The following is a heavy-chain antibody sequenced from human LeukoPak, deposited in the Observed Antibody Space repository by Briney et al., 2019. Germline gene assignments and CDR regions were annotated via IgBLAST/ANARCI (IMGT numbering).Heavy chain of an antibody. J-gene: IGHJ4*02. CDR2: INHSGST. CDR3: ARGNSGYDDGHDY. Sequence: SETLSLTCAVYGGSFSGYYWSWIRQPPGKGLEWIGEINHSGSTNYNPSLKSRVTISVDTSKNQFSLKLSSVTAADTAVYYCARGNSGYDDGHDYWGQGTLVTVSS. D-gene: IGHD5-12*01. V-gene: IGHV4-34*01. CDR1: GGSFSGYY.